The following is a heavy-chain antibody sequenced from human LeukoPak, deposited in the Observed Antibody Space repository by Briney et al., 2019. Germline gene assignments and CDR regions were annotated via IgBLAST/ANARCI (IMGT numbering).Heavy chain of an antibody. Sequence: PGGSLRLSCAASGFTFSSYNMNWVRQAPGEGLEWVSSICSSSSYIYYADSVKGRFTISRDNAKNSLYLQMNSLRAEDTAVYYCARRGPKYYMDVWGKGTTVTVSS. CDR3: ARRGPKYYMDV. V-gene: IGHV3-21*01. CDR2: ICSSSSYI. J-gene: IGHJ6*03. D-gene: IGHD3/OR15-3a*01. CDR1: GFTFSSYN.